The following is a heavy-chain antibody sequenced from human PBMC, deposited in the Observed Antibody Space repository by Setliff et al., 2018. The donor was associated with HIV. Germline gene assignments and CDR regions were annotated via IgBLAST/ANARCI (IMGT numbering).Heavy chain of an antibody. CDR1: GGSFSDYY. V-gene: IGHV4-34*01. CDR3: ARESPSSSWFYFDF. J-gene: IGHJ4*02. CDR2: INHRGST. D-gene: IGHD6-13*01. Sequence: SETLSLTCAVYGGSFSDYYWTWIRQSPGKGLEWIGEINHRGSTNYNPSLKSRVTVSVDTSKNQFSLKWGSVTAADTAVYYCARESPSSSWFYFDFWGQGTLVTVSS.